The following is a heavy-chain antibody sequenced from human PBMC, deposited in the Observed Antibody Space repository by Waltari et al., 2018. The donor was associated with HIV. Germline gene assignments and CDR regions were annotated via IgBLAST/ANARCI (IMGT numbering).Heavy chain of an antibody. J-gene: IGHJ4*02. V-gene: IGHV3-7*01. CDR2: KKQDGSEK. Sequence: EVQLVESGGGLVQPGGSLRLSCAASGFTFSSDWMRWVRQAPGKGLGGVTKKKQDGSEKSSVHSVKGRFTTSGDNAKNSLYLQMYSLRAEYTAVYYCARDYSSTSCYYFDYWGQGTLVTVSS. CDR3: ARDYSSTSCYYFDY. CDR1: GFTFSSDW. D-gene: IGHD2-2*01.